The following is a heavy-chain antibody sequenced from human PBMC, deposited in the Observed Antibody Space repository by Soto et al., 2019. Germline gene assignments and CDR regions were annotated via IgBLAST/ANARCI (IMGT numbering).Heavy chain of an antibody. CDR3: ARDAHIVVVVAATLEFDY. CDR2: IIAGSGNT. D-gene: IGHD2-15*01. J-gene: IGHJ4*02. V-gene: IGHV1-3*01. Sequence: ASVKVSCKASGYTFTHHAMHWVRQAPGQSLEWMGWIIAGSGNTKYSKKFLGRFTITRDTSTSTVYMEPSSLRSEDTAVYYCARDAHIVVVVAATLEFDYWGQGTLVTVSS. CDR1: GYTFTHHA.